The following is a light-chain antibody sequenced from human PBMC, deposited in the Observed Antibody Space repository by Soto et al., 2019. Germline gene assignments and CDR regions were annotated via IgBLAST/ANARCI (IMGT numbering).Light chain of an antibody. CDR1: SGYSNYK. CDR3: GADHGGGSNLVVV. J-gene: IGLJ2*01. Sequence: QSVLTQPPSASASLGASVTLTCTLSSGYSNYKLDWYQQRPGKGPRFVMRVGTGGIVGSKGDGIPDRFSVLGSGLNRYLTVKNIQEEDESDYYCGADHGGGSNLVVVFGGGTKLTVL. CDR2: VGTGGIVG. V-gene: IGLV9-49*01.